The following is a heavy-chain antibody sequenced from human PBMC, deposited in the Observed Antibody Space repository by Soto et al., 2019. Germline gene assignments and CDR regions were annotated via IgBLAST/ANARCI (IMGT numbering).Heavy chain of an antibody. J-gene: IGHJ6*02. CDR3: ARGYYYGSYGGMDV. Sequence: QVQLVESGGGVVQPGRSLRLSSAASGFTFSSYGMHWVRQAPGKGLEWVAVIWYDGSNKYYADSVKGRFTISRDNSKNTLYLQMNSLRAEDTAVYYCARGYYYGSYGGMDVWGQGTTVTVSS. V-gene: IGHV3-33*01. CDR1: GFTFSSYG. D-gene: IGHD3-10*01. CDR2: IWYDGSNK.